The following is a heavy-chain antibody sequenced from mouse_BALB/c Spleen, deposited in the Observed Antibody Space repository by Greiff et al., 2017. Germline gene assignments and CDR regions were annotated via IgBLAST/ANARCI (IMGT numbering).Heavy chain of an antibody. Sequence: VKLQESGPGLVAPSQSLSITCTVSGFSLTSYGVHWVRQPPGKGLEWLGVIWAGGSTNYNSALMSRLSISKDNSKSQVFLKMNSLQTDDTAMYYGARGYGNYGDFDYWGQGTTLTVSS. CDR2: IWAGGST. CDR1: GFSLTSYG. J-gene: IGHJ2*01. CDR3: ARGYGNYGDFDY. D-gene: IGHD2-1*01. V-gene: IGHV2-9*02.